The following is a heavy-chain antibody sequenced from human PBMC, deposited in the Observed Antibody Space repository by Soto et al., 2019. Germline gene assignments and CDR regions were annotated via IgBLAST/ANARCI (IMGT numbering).Heavy chain of an antibody. Sequence: SDTLFLTCAVYGGSFSGYYWSWIRQPPGKGLEWIGEINHSGSTNYNPSLKSRVTISVDTSKNQFSLKLSSVTAADTAVYYCARGRRGYASYYFDYWGQGTLVNVSS. CDR3: ARGRRGYASYYFDY. V-gene: IGHV4-34*01. D-gene: IGHD5-12*01. J-gene: IGHJ4*02. CDR1: GGSFSGYY. CDR2: INHSGST.